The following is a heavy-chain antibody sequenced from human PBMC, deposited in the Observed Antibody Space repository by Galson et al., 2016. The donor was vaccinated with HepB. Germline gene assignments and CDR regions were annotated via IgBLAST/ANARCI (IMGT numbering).Heavy chain of an antibody. J-gene: IGHJ4*02. CDR3: AKEGHTSGHCGDFDS. CDR2: IRTSGTTT. V-gene: IGHV3-23*01. Sequence: SLRLSCAASGFNFSNYAITWVRQAPGRGLEWVSTIRTSGTTTYYADSVKGRFSISRDNSNNMLYLQMNSLTAEDTAVYFCAKEGHTSGHCGDFDSWGQGTLVTVAS. D-gene: IGHD6-19*01. CDR1: GFNFSNYA.